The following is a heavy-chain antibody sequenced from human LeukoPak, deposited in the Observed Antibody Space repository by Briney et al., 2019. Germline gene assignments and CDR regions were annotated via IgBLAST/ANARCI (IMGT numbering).Heavy chain of an antibody. CDR1: GFTFSSYA. CDR3: AKGARIVPAAEVDY. CDR2: ISGSGGST. V-gene: IGHV3-23*01. J-gene: IGHJ4*02. Sequence: GGSLRLSCAASGFTFSSYAMSWVRQAPGKGLEWVSAISGSGGSTYYADSVKGRFTISRDNSKSTLYLQMNSLRAEDTAVYYCAKGARIVPAAEVDYWGQGTLVTVSS. D-gene: IGHD2-2*01.